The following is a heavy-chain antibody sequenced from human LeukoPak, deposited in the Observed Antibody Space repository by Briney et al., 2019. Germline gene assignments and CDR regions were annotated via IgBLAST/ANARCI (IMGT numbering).Heavy chain of an antibody. CDR1: GGSISSYY. J-gene: IGHJ6*03. Sequence: SETLSLTCTVSGGSISSYYWSWIRQPPGKGLEWIGYIYYSGSTNYKSSLKSRVTISVDTSKKQFSLKLSSVPAADTAVYYCARETSQKGAHYMDVWGKGTTVTISS. V-gene: IGHV4-59*01. CDR2: IYYSGST. CDR3: ARETSQKGAHYMDV. D-gene: IGHD3-16*01.